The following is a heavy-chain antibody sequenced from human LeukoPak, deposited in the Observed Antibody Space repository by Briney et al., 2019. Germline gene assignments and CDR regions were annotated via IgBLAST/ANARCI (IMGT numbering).Heavy chain of an antibody. CDR1: GYTFTSYD. CDR3: ARGPPNWGYDY. Sequence: ASVKVSCKASGYTFTSYDYNWVRQATGQRPEWMGWMSPNSGDTGYAQKFQDRVTMTRNTSISTAYMELSSLRSDDTAVYYCARGPPNWGYDYWGPGTLVTVSS. D-gene: IGHD7-27*01. V-gene: IGHV1-8*01. J-gene: IGHJ4*02. CDR2: MSPNSGDT.